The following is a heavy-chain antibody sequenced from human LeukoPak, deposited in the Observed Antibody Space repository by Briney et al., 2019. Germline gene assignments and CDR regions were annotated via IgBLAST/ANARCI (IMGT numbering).Heavy chain of an antibody. CDR3: ARPMNEYDSSGFFHY. Sequence: GGSLGLSCAASGFTVSSNYMSWVRHTPGKGLEWVAFIRYNGSNEYYADSVKGRFTISRDNSKNTLHLQMNSLRVEDTAVYYCARPMNEYDSSGFFHYWGQGTLVTVSS. J-gene: IGHJ4*02. CDR1: GFTVSSNY. CDR2: IRYNGSNE. D-gene: IGHD3-22*01. V-gene: IGHV3-30*02.